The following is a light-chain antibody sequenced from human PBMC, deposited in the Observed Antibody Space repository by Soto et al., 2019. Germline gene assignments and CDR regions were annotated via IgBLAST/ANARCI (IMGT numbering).Light chain of an antibody. V-gene: IGKV1-5*03. CDR1: QTIRRR. CDR3: QHYNVYPWT. CDR2: EAS. J-gene: IGKJ1*01. Sequence: DIEITQSPSTLSASVGDRVTLSCRASQTIRRRLAWYSQKPGKAPKLLIYEASSLQSGVPSRFSGSGSRTEFTRTISSLQPGDFATDDCQHYNVYPWTFGQGTQVDI.